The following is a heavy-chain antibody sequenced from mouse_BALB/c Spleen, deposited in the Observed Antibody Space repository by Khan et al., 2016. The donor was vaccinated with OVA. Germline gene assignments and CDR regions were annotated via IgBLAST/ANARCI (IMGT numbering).Heavy chain of an antibody. J-gene: IGHJ4*01. Sequence: QIQLVQSGPELKKPGETVKIFCKASGYTFTNDGMNWVKQAPGKGLKWMGWINTYTGEPTYADDFKGRFAFSLETSASPAYLQINNLKNEDTATYFCARPPYFSYVLVYWGQGTSVTVSS. CDR2: INTYTGEP. V-gene: IGHV9-3-1*01. CDR3: ARPPYFSYVLVY. D-gene: IGHD2-10*01. CDR1: GYTFTNDG.